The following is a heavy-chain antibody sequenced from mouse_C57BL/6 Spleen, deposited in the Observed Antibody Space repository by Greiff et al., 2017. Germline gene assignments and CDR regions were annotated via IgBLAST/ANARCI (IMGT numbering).Heavy chain of an antibody. J-gene: IGHJ1*03. CDR3: TGNYGNYWYFDV. CDR1: GFTFSNYW. V-gene: IGHV6-3*01. Sequence: SGAGLVQPGASMKLSCVASGFTFSNYWMNWVRQSPEQGLEWVAQIRLSSDNYATHYAESVKGRFTISRDDSKSRVYLKMNNLRAYDTGIYYCTGNYGNYWYFDVWGTGTTVTVSS. D-gene: IGHD2-1*01. CDR2: IRLSSDNYAT.